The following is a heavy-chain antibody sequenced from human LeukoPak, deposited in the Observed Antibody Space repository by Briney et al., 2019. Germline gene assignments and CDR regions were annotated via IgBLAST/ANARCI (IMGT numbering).Heavy chain of an antibody. CDR1: GFTFSSYG. Sequence: GGSLRLSCAASGFTFSSYGMHWVRQAPGKGLEWVSAISGSGGSRNYADSVKGRFAISRDNSKNTLYLQMNSLRAEDTAEYYCAKGHYDNGDYYYFDYWGQGTLVTVSS. V-gene: IGHV3-23*01. J-gene: IGHJ4*02. CDR2: ISGSGGSR. CDR3: AKGHYDNGDYYYFDY. D-gene: IGHD3-22*01.